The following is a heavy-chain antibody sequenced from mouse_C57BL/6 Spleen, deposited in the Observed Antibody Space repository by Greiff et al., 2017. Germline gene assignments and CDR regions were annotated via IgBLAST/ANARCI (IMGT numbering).Heavy chain of an antibody. J-gene: IGHJ4*01. V-gene: IGHV3-6*01. Sequence: EVQLQQSGPGLVKPSQSLSLTCFVTGYSITSGYYWNWIRQFPGNKLEWMGYISYDGSNNYNPSLKNRISITRDTSKNQFFLKLNSVTTEDTATYYCAREWMDYWGQGTSVTVSS. CDR3: AREWMDY. CDR1: GYSITSGYY. CDR2: ISYDGSN.